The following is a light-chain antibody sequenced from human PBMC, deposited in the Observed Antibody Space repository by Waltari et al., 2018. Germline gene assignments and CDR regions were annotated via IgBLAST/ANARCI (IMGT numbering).Light chain of an antibody. CDR1: QRISSY. V-gene: IGKV1-39*01. Sequence: DIQMTQSPSSLSASVGDRVTITCRASQRISSYLNWYQQKPGKAPKLLIYAASSLESGVPSRFSGSGFGTDFTLTINGLQAEDFAAYYCQQTYSNFRTFGQGTKVEVK. CDR3: QQTYSNFRT. J-gene: IGKJ1*01. CDR2: AAS.